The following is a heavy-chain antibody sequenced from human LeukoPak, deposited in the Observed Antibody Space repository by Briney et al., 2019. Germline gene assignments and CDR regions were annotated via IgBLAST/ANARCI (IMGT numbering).Heavy chain of an antibody. CDR2: INQSGST. CDR3: ARAPGTRVAY. V-gene: IGHV4-34*01. D-gene: IGHD3-10*01. Sequence: SETLSHTCAVYGGSFSDYYWSWIRQPPGKGLEWIGEINQSGSTHYKPSLKSRVTISVDTSKNQFSLKLSSVTAADTAVYYCARAPGTRVAYWGQGTLVTVSS. CDR1: GGSFSDYY. J-gene: IGHJ4*02.